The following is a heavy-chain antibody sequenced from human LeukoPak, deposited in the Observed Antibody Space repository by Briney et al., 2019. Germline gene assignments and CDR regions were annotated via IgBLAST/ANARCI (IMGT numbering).Heavy chain of an antibody. V-gene: IGHV3-23*01. J-gene: IGHJ4*02. CDR1: GFTFSSYA. Sequence: PGGSLRLSCAASGFTFSSYAMSWVRQAPGKGLEWVSAISGSGGSTYYAGSVKGRFTISRDNSKNTLYLQMNSLRAEDTAVYYCAKETKKGKTWIQLWTYFDYWGQGTLVTVSS. CDR2: ISGSGGST. D-gene: IGHD5-18*01. CDR3: AKETKKGKTWIQLWTYFDY.